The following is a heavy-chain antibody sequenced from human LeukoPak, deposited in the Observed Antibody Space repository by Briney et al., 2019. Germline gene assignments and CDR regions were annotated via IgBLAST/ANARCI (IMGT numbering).Heavy chain of an antibody. CDR2: IYAGGST. CDR1: GFTVSSSY. J-gene: IGHJ4*02. Sequence: GSLRPPCSVSGFTVSSSYMTWVRQAPGKGLEWVSLIYAGGSTYYADSVKGRFTISRDNSKNTLYLQMNSLRAEDTAVYYCARRNSGSYDYWGQGTLVTVSS. V-gene: IGHV3-53*01. D-gene: IGHD1-26*01. CDR3: ARRNSGSYDY.